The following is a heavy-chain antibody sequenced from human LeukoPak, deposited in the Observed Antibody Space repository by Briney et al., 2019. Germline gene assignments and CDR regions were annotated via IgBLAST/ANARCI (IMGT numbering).Heavy chain of an antibody. J-gene: IGHJ3*02. D-gene: IGHD3-22*01. V-gene: IGHV4-4*07. Sequence: PSETLSLTCTVSGGSISSYYWSWIRQPAGKGLEWIGRIYTSGSTNYNPSLKSRVTMSVDTSKNQFSLKLSSVTAADTAVYYCARVLDYYDSSGSPAFDIWGQGTMVTVSS. CDR2: IYTSGST. CDR3: ARVLDYYDSSGSPAFDI. CDR1: GGSISSYY.